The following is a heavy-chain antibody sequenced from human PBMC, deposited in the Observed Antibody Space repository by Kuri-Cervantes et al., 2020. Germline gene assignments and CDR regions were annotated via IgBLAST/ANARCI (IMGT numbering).Heavy chain of an antibody. V-gene: IGHV4-39*01. D-gene: IGHD3-22*01. J-gene: IGHJ4*02. CDR2: IYYSGST. CDR3: ARYYYDSSGYYRFDY. CDR1: GGSISSSSYY. Sequence: ESLKISCTVSGGSISSSSYYWGWIRQPPGKGLEWIGSIYYSGSTYYNPSLKSRVTISVDTSKNQFSLKLSSVTAADTAVYYCARYYYDSSGYYRFDYWGQGTLVTVSS.